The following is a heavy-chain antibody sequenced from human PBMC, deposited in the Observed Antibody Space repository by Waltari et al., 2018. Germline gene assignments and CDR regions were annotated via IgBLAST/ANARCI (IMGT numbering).Heavy chain of an antibody. CDR3: MRETEGAYDI. J-gene: IGHJ3*02. CDR1: GSTFSRDE. V-gene: IGHV3-48*03. Sequence: EVQLVGSGGGLVQPAGSLRLSCVVSGSTFSRDEFNWARQAPGRGLRWLSYSSPAGNTIYYAESLKGRFTISRDNAMNSVFLQMNFLGVEDTAIYYCMRETEGAYDIWGQGTMVTVSA. CDR2: SSPAGNTI.